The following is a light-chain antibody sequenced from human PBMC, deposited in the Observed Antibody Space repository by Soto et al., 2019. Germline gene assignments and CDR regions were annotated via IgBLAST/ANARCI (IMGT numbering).Light chain of an antibody. V-gene: IGLV2-14*01. J-gene: IGLJ2*01. Sequence: QSALTQPASVSGSPGQSITISCTGTSSDVGGYNYVSWYQQHPGKAPKLMIYDVSNRPPGVSNGFSGSKSGNTASLTISGLQAEDEADYYCSSYTSSSTLGVFGGGTQLTVL. CDR1: SSDVGGYNY. CDR3: SSYTSSSTLGV. CDR2: DVS.